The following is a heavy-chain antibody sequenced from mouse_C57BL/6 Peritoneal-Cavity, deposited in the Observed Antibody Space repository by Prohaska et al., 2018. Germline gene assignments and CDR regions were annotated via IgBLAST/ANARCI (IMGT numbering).Heavy chain of an antibody. CDR3: LTWYCDL. J-gene: IGHJ1*03. CDR1: GYTFTSYW. CDR2: IHPNSGST. Sequence: GAELVKPGASVKLSCKASGYTFTSYWMHWVKQRPGQGLEWIGMIHPNSGSTNYNEKFKSKATLTVDKSSITAYTQLSSLTSDDSSASYCLTWYCDLWGTGTTVTVSS. V-gene: IGHV1-64*01.